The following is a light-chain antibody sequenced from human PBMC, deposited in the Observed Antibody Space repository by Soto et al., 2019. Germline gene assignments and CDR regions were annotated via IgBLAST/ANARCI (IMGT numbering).Light chain of an antibody. CDR2: AAS. CDR1: QSVRSTS. V-gene: IGKV3-20*01. J-gene: IGKJ4*01. Sequence: DIVLTQSPGTPSLSPGEKATLPCRASQSVRSTSFACYQQQPRQAPSLLIGAASNRTTGIPDRFSGSGGGTVFILAISRLDAEDFIVYYWQYYGRSVTFGEGTKVDIK. CDR3: QYYGRSVT.